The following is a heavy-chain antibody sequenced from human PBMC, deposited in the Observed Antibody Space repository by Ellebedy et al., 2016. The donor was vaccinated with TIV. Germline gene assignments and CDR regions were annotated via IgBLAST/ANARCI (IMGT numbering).Heavy chain of an antibody. CDR3: ARGAYLQSGSHYYYGLDV. Sequence: GESLKISCIASGFTFSSYAMHWVRQAPGKGLEWVAVISYNVNNKYNADSVKGRFTISRDNSQNTLYLLMNSLRAEDTAVYYCARGAYLQSGSHYYYGLDVWGQGTTVTVSS. CDR2: ISYNVNNK. V-gene: IGHV3-30-3*01. CDR1: GFTFSSYA. J-gene: IGHJ6*02. D-gene: IGHD3-3*01.